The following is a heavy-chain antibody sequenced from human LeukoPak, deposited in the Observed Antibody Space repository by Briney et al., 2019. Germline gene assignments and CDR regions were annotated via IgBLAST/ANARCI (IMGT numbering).Heavy chain of an antibody. CDR2: ISGSGCST. D-gene: IGHD6-19*01. V-gene: IGHV3-23*01. CDR1: GFTFSSYA. CDR3: AKTTTGYSSGRYPGWPVDY. J-gene: IGHJ4*02. Sequence: GGSLRLSCAASGFTFSSYAMSWVRQAPGKGLEWVSAISGSGCSTYYADSVKGRFTISRDNSKNTVYLQVNSLRAEDTAVYYCAKTTTGYSSGRYPGWPVDYWGQGTLVTVSS.